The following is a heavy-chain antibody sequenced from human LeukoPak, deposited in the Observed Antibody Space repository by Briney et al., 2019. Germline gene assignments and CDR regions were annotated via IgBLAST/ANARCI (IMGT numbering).Heavy chain of an antibody. V-gene: IGHV3-30*02. Sequence: GGSLRLSCAASGFTFSSYGIHWVRQAPGKGLEWVAFIRYDGSNKYYADSVKGRFTISRDNSKNTLYLQMNSLRAEGTALYYCARARSYYYSSGYDYWVQGSLVTVSS. CDR3: ARARSYYYSSGYDY. CDR2: IRYDGSNK. J-gene: IGHJ4*02. D-gene: IGHD3-22*01. CDR1: GFTFSSYG.